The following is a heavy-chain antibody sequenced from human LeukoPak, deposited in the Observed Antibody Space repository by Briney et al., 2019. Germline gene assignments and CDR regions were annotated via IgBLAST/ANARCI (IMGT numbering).Heavy chain of an antibody. J-gene: IGHJ4*02. CDR1: GFTFSGYA. D-gene: IGHD5-24*01. V-gene: IGHV3-23*01. CDR3: AKDEPWGGRGSTYGCFDS. CDR2: ICGGGANT. Sequence: QTGGSLRLSCAATGFTFSGYAMSWVRQAPGKGLEWVSGICGGGANTYYADSVKGRFTISRDNSRNTVYLEMSSLRADDAALYYCAKDEPWGGRGSTYGCFDSWGQGTLVTVSS.